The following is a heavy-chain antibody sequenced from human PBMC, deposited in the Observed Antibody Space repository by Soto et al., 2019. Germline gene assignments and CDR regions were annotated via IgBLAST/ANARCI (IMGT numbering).Heavy chain of an antibody. Sequence: QVQLVESGGGVVQPGRSLRLSCAASGFTFSSYGMHWVRQAPGKGLEWVAVISYDGSNKYYADSVKGRFTISRDNSKNTLYLQMNRLRAEDTAVYYCAKDRSPMYSSSWYDYWGQGTLVTVSS. CDR1: GFTFSSYG. J-gene: IGHJ4*02. CDR3: AKDRSPMYSSSWYDY. CDR2: ISYDGSNK. V-gene: IGHV3-30*18. D-gene: IGHD6-13*01.